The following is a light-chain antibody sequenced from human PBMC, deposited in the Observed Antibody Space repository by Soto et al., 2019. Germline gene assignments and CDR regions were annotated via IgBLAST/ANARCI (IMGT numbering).Light chain of an antibody. J-gene: IGKJ1*01. CDR2: GAS. Sequence: IGFTHSPVTLSLSSRERATLSCRASQSVSNNYLAWYQQKPGQAPRLLIYGASNRATGIPDRFSGSGSGTDFTLTISRLEPEDFAVYYCQQYGSSGTFGQGTKVDI. CDR3: QQYGSSGT. V-gene: IGKV3-20*01. CDR1: QSVSNNY.